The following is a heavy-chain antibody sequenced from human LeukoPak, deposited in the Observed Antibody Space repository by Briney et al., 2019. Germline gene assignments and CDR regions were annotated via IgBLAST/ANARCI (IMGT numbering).Heavy chain of an antibody. V-gene: IGHV1-46*01. CDR1: GYTFTIYY. D-gene: IGHD2-8*01. CDR3: ARRDIVRGFDY. J-gene: IGHJ4*02. Sequence: ASVKVSFKASGYTFTIYYMHWVRQAPGQGLEWMGIINPSGGSTSYAQKFQSRVTMTRDMSTSTVYMELSSLRSEDTAVYYCARRDIVRGFDYWGQGTLVTVSS. CDR2: INPSGGST.